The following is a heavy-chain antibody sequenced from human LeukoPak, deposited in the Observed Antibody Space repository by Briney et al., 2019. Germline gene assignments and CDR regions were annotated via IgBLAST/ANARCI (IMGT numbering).Heavy chain of an antibody. J-gene: IGHJ4*02. CDR2: IYSGGST. Sequence: GGSLRLPCAASGVTVGNNYMNWVRQAPGKGLEWVSLIYSGGSTHYADSVKGRFTISRDNSKNTLYLQMNSLRAEDTAVYYCARSPAGTLFDYWGQGTLVTVSS. D-gene: IGHD3-10*01. CDR1: GVTVGNNY. CDR3: ARSPAGTLFDY. V-gene: IGHV3-66*01.